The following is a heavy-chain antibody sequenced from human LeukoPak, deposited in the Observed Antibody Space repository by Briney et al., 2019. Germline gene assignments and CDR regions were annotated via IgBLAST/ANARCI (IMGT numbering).Heavy chain of an antibody. CDR1: GYIFTNYY. J-gene: IGHJ4*02. CDR3: AKIPFGGVAD. D-gene: IGHD3-16*01. CDR2: INPNSGDT. Sequence: ASVKVSCKASGYIFTNYYIPWVRQAPGQGLDWMGWINPNSGDTNYAQKFQGRVTMTRDTSINTAYMELSLTSDDTAVYYCAKIPFGGVADWGQGTLVTVSS. V-gene: IGHV1-2*02.